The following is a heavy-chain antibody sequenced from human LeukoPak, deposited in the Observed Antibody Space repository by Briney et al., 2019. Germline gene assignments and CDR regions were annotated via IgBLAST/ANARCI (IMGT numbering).Heavy chain of an antibody. V-gene: IGHV1-18*01. D-gene: IGHD2-2*01. Sequence: VASVKVSCKASGYTFTSYGISWVRQAPGQWLEWMGWISAYNGNTNYAQKLQGRVTMTTDTSTSTAYMELRSLRSDDTAVYYCARGEVVIVVVSAASYNYWGQGTLVTVSS. CDR1: GYTFTSYG. J-gene: IGHJ4*02. CDR3: ARGEVVIVVVSAASYNY. CDR2: ISAYNGNT.